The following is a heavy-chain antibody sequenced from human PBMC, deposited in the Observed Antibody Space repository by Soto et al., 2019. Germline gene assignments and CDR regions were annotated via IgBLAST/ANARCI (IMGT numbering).Heavy chain of an antibody. CDR3: AKQLGYCSRKHCRDCYYVMDV. CDR2: ISYDGSNK. Sequence: GGSLRRSCAASGFTFNNYGMHCVGQAPGKVLELLAVISYDGSNKYYADSVKGRLTISRDNSKNTLYLQMNSLRAEDTAVYYCAKQLGYCSRKHCRDCYYVMDVWGQWTTVTVSS. D-gene: IGHD2-2*01. V-gene: IGHV3-30*18. J-gene: IGHJ6*02. CDR1: GFTFNNYG.